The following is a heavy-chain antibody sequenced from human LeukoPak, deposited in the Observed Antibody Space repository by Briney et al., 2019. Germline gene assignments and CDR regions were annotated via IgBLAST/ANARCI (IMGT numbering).Heavy chain of an antibody. J-gene: IGHJ4*02. CDR3: ARGGGRESITMIVVAGGY. CDR1: GFTVSTNS. V-gene: IGHV3-53*01. Sequence: GGSLRLSCTVSGFTVSTNSMSWVRQAPGKGLEWVSFIYSDNTRYSDSVKGRFTISRDNSKNTLYLQMNSLRAEDTAVYYCARGGGRESITMIVVAGGYWGQGTLVTVSS. CDR2: IYSDNT. D-gene: IGHD3-22*01.